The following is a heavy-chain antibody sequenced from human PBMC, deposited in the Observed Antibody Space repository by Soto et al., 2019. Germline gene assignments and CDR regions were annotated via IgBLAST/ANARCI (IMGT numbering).Heavy chain of an antibody. CDR2: ISRSSNVI. D-gene: IGHD4-17*01. Sequence: EVQLLESGGDLVQPGGSLRLSCAASGFAFSNYAVTWVRQAQGKGLEWVSSISRSSNVIYYADSVKGRFIISRDNSKTTLYLQMNSLRAEDTARYFCAKDPNGDYIGAFDDWGQGTLVTVSS. CDR1: GFAFSNYA. CDR3: AKDPNGDYIGAFDD. V-gene: IGHV3-23*01. J-gene: IGHJ4*02.